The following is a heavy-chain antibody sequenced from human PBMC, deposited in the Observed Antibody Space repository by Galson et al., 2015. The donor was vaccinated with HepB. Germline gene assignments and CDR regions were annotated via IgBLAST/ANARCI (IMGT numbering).Heavy chain of an antibody. J-gene: IGHJ6*02. CDR1: GYTFTSYA. CDR3: AREAPRLEENIVVVPAAKDRYYYYYGMDV. V-gene: IGHV7-4-1*02. Sequence: SVKVSCKASGYTFTSYAMNWVRQAPGQGLEWMGWINTNTGNPTYAQGFTGRFVFSLDTSVSTAYLQISSLKAEDTAVYYCAREAPRLEENIVVVPAAKDRYYYYYGMDVWGQGTTVTVSS. D-gene: IGHD2-2*01. CDR2: INTNTGNP.